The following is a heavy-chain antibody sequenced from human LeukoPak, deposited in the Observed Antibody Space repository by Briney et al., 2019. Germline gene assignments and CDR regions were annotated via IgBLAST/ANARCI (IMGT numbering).Heavy chain of an antibody. V-gene: IGHV1-69*05. J-gene: IGHJ4*02. Sequence: ASVKVSCKASGGTFSSYAISWVRQAPGQGLEWMGGIIPIFGTANYAQKFQGRVTITTDESTSTAYMGLSSLRSEDTAVYYCARGALDTAMAVAGFDYWGQGTLVTVSS. CDR2: IIPIFGTA. CDR1: GGTFSSYA. CDR3: ARGALDTAMAVAGFDY. D-gene: IGHD5-18*01.